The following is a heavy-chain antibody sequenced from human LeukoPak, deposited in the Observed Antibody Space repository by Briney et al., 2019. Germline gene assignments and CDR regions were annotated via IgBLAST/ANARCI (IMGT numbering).Heavy chain of an antibody. CDR1: GYTFTGYY. Sequence: GASVKVSCKASGYTFTGYYMHWVRQAPGQGLEWMGWINPNSGGTNYAQKFQGRVTMTRDTSISTAYMELSRLRSDDTAVYYCAVGELSLGWGNNWFDPWGQGTLVTVSS. V-gene: IGHV1-2*02. CDR2: INPNSGGT. CDR3: AVGELSLGWGNNWFDP. J-gene: IGHJ5*02. D-gene: IGHD3-16*02.